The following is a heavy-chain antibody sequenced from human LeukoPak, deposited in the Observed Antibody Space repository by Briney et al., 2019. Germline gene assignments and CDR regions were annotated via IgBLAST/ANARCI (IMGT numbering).Heavy chain of an antibody. CDR2: ISSSGGST. J-gene: IGHJ4*02. CDR3: VGLGDSSGWYNDY. Sequence: QPGGSLRLSCAASGFTFSSYAMSWVRQAPGKGLEWVSSISSSGGSTYYGDSVKGRFTISRDNSKDTLYLQMNSLRAEDTALYYCVGLGDSSGWYNDYWGQGTLVTVSS. CDR1: GFTFSSYA. D-gene: IGHD6-19*01. V-gene: IGHV3-23*01.